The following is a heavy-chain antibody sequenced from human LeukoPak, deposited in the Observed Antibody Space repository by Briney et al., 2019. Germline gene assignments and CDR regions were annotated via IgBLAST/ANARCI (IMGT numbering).Heavy chain of an antibody. CDR3: ARGRQDANMILVVMAGVTYYLDV. Sequence: PSETLSLTCAVYGGSFSDYYWTWICQTPGKGLEWIGEMSPSGSSNYNPSLKSRVTISVDTSKNQFSLKLRSVTAADTAVYYCARGRQDANMILVVMAGVTYYLDVWSKGTTVTVS. J-gene: IGHJ6*03. CDR2: MSPSGSS. D-gene: IGHD3-22*01. CDR1: GGSFSDYY. V-gene: IGHV4-34*01.